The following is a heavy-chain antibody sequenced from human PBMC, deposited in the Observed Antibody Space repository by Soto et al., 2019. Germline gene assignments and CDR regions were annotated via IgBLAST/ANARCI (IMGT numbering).Heavy chain of an antibody. CDR2: IYYSGST. CDR3: ARDRQGGGYPNWFDP. Sequence: SETLSLTCTVSGGSISSGGYYWSWIRQHPGKGLEWIGYIYYSGSTYYNPSLKSRVTISVDTSKNQFSLKLSSVTAADTAVYYCARDRQGGGYPNWFDPWGQGTLVTVSS. J-gene: IGHJ5*02. CDR1: GGSISSGGYY. V-gene: IGHV4-31*03. D-gene: IGHD3-22*01.